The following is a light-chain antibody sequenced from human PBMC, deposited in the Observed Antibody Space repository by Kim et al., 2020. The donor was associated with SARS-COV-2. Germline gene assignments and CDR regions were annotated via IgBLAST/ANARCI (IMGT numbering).Light chain of an antibody. J-gene: IGLJ1*01. V-gene: IGLV2-14*01. CDR1: SSDVGGYNY. CDR2: DVN. CDR3: SSDTSGSTYV. Sequence: QSALTQPASVSGSPGQSITISFTGTSSDVGGYNYVSWYQQHPGKAPKLMIYDVNKRPSGVSNRFSGTKSGNTASLTISGLQAEDEADYCFSSDTSGSTYVFGTGTKVTVL.